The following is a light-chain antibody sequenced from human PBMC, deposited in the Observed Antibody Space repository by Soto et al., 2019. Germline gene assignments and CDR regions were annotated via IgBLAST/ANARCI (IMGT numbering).Light chain of an antibody. CDR3: QHYGLSTLPYT. CDR2: GSS. CDR1: QSVTSNF. J-gene: IGKJ2*01. V-gene: IGKV3-20*01. Sequence: ENVLTQSPCTLSLSPGDRATLSCRASQSVTSNFLGCYQQQTGQAPRLLFYGSSTRAAGVPDRFSGSGSGTDITLTLTRREPEDFAVYYCQHYGLSTLPYTFGQGTKLGVK.